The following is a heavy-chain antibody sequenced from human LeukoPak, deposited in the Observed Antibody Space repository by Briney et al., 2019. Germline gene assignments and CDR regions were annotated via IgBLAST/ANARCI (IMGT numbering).Heavy chain of an antibody. Sequence: SETLSLTCTVSGGSIGSSSYCWGWIRQPPGKGLEWIGSIYYIGSTYYNPSLKSRVTISVDTSKNQFSLKLSSVTAADTAVYYCARHFPQSSGYRFHLTGGGFDPWGQGTLVTVSS. V-gene: IGHV4-39*01. CDR3: ARHFPQSSGYRFHLTGGGFDP. D-gene: IGHD3-22*01. CDR1: GGSIGSSSYC. J-gene: IGHJ5*02. CDR2: IYYIGST.